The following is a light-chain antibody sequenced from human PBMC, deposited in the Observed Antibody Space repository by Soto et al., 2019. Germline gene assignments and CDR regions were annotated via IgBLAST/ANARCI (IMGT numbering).Light chain of an antibody. V-gene: IGLV2-11*01. CDR1: SSDVGAYNY. Sequence: QSALTQPRSVSGSPGQSVTISCTGTSSDVGAYNYVSWYQQHPGKAPKLMIYDVTKRPSGVPDRFSGSKSGNTASLTISGLQGEDEADYYCCSYAGTYTLYVFGTGTKPPS. CDR2: DVT. CDR3: CSYAGTYTLYV. J-gene: IGLJ1*01.